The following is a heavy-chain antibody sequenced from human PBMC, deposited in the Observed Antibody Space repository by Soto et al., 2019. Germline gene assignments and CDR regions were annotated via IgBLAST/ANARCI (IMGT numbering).Heavy chain of an antibody. D-gene: IGHD4-17*01. V-gene: IGHV3-74*01. CDR2: ISSDGSST. Sequence: PGGSLRLSCVASGFRFDGHAMHWVRQTPGKGLVWVSRISSDGSSTNYADSVKGRFTISRDNAKKTLYLQMNSLRADDTAVYYCAKLPWADYGGIFDPWGQGTLVTVSS. J-gene: IGHJ5*02. CDR3: AKLPWADYGGIFDP. CDR1: GFRFDGHA.